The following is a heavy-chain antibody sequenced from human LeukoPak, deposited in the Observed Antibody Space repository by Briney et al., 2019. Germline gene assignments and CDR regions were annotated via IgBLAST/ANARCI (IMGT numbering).Heavy chain of an antibody. CDR3: AEVHDILTGRTDRAMGF. CDR1: GYTFTSYD. J-gene: IGHJ4*02. CDR2: MNLNSGNT. D-gene: IGHD3-9*01. Sequence: ASVKLSRKASGYTFTSYDIKWVRQPTGQGLEWVGWMNLNSGNTGYAQKFQGRVTFTSNTSITKAYMELNSLRSGDTAVYYCAEVHDILTGRTDRAMGFWGQGTLVTVSS. V-gene: IGHV1-8*01.